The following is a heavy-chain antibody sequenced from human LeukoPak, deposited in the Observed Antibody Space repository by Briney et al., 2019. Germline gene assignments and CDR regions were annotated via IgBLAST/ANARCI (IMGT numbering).Heavy chain of an antibody. CDR2: ISWNSGSI. D-gene: IGHD4-17*01. J-gene: IGHJ1*01. CDR3: AKDALLDYGDYFEYFQH. Sequence: PGGSLRLSCAASGFTFDDYAMHWVRQAPGKGLEWVSGISWNSGSIGYADSVKGRFTISRDNAKNSLYLQMNSLRAEDTALYYCAKDALLDYGDYFEYFQHWGQGTLVTVSS. V-gene: IGHV3-9*01. CDR1: GFTFDDYA.